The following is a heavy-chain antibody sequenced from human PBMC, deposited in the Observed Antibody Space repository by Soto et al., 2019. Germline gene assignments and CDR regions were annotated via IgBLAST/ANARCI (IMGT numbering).Heavy chain of an antibody. Sequence: QVHLQESGPGLVTPSGTLSLTCTVSGDSISSHDWWSWVRQPPGKALEWIGEIHHSVGTNYKPSLRSRLSISVDNSKNPFSVKLSSVTAADTAMYYCVPNGYYALESWGKGTPVTVSS. J-gene: IGHJ4*01. CDR2: IHHSVGT. V-gene: IGHV4-4*02. D-gene: IGHD3-3*01. CDR3: VPNGYYALES. CDR1: GDSISSHDW.